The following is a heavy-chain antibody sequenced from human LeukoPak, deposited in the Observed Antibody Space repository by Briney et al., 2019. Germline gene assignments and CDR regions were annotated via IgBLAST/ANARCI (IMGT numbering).Heavy chain of an antibody. CDR2: IYYSGST. V-gene: IGHV4-59*01. Sequence: SETLSLTCTVSGGSISSYYWSWIRQPPGKGLEWIGYIYYSGSTNYNPSLKSRVTISVDTSKNQFSLKLSSVTAADTAVYYCARGWSGSYHPFDYWGQGTLVTVSS. J-gene: IGHJ4*02. D-gene: IGHD1-26*01. CDR1: GGSISSYY. CDR3: ARGWSGSYHPFDY.